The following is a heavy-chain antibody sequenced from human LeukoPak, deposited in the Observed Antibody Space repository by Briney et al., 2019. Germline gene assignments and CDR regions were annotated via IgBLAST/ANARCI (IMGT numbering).Heavy chain of an antibody. J-gene: IGHJ2*01. Sequence: GGSLRLSCAASGFTFSSYAMHWVRQAPGKGLGYVSAISHNGGSTYYANSVKGRFTISRDNSKNTLYLQMGSLREEDMAVYYCARDWAGAVRWYFDLWGRGTLVTVSS. V-gene: IGHV3-64*01. CDR1: GFTFSSYA. CDR2: ISHNGGST. D-gene: IGHD3-16*01. CDR3: ARDWAGAVRWYFDL.